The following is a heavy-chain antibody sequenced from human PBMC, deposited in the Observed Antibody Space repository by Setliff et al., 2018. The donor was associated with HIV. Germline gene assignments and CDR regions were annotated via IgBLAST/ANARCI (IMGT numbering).Heavy chain of an antibody. Sequence: ASVKVSCKASGGTFTNYYIHWVRQAPGEGLEWVGVINASGDKTNYAQKFQGRLIITKDTSTSTVYMELSSLRSDDTAVYYCGRDYRSWIRAIGYWGQGTLVTVSS. CDR3: GRDYRSWIRAIGY. CDR2: INASGDKT. J-gene: IGHJ4*02. V-gene: IGHV1-46*03. D-gene: IGHD5-12*01. CDR1: GGTFTNYY.